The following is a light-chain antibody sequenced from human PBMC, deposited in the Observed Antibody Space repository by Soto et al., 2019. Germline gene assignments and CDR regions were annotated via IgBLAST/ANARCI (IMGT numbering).Light chain of an antibody. V-gene: IGKV1-39*01. CDR1: QDISNY. Sequence: DIQITQTTSSLSASVGDRVTISCQASQDISNYLNWYQQKPGKAPKLLIYAASSLQSGVPSRFSGSGSGTDFTLTISSLQPEDFAPYYCQQSYSIPRTFGHGTKV. J-gene: IGKJ1*01. CDR2: AAS. CDR3: QQSYSIPRT.